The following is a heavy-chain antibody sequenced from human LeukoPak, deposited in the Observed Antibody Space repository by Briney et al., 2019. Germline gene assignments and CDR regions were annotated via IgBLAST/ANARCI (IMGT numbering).Heavy chain of an antibody. Sequence: PSETLSLTCAVSGGSISSSNWWSWVRHALGKGQEWIGEIYHSGSTNYNPSLKSRVTISVDKSKNQFSLKLSSVTAADTAVYYCARTSGSYFYYYGMDVWGQGTTVTVSS. CDR2: IYHSGST. CDR3: ARTSGSYFYYYGMDV. CDR1: GGSISSSNW. V-gene: IGHV4-4*02. D-gene: IGHD1-26*01. J-gene: IGHJ6*02.